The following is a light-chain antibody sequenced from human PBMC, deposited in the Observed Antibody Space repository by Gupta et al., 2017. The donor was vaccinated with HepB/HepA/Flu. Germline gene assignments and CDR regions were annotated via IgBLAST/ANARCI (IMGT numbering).Light chain of an antibody. Sequence: EIVLTQSPGTLSLSPGERATLSCRASQTVGSNYLAWYQQRPGQAPRLLIYAASNRAAGIPDRFSGSGSRTXFALTIXRLEPEDFAVYYCQQYGDSEVTFGXGSKVEIK. J-gene: IGKJ1*01. CDR3: QQYGDSEVT. V-gene: IGKV3-20*01. CDR1: QTVGSNY. CDR2: AAS.